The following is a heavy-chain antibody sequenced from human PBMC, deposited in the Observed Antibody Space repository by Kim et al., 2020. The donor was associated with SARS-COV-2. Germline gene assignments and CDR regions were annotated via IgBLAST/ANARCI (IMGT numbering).Heavy chain of an antibody. V-gene: IGHV4-59*13. D-gene: IGHD3-22*01. Sequence: SETLSLTCTVSGGSISSYYWSWIRQPPGKGLEWIGYIYYSGSTNYNPSLKSRVTISVDTSKNQFSLKLSSVTAADTAVYYCAGDPYYYDSSVLPRLSEYYGMDVWGQGTTVTVSS. CDR2: IYYSGST. J-gene: IGHJ6*02. CDR3: AGDPYYYDSSVLPRLSEYYGMDV. CDR1: GGSISSYY.